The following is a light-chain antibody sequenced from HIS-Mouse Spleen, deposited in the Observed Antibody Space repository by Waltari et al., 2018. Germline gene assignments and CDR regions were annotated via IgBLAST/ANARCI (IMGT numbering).Light chain of an antibody. CDR3: CSYAGSYTLV. V-gene: IGLV2-11*01. CDR1: RRYFGRYYY. Sequence: QSALTQPRSVSGSPGPSVTISCPGTRRYFGRYYYVSWYQQHPGKAPKLMIYDVSKRPSGVPDRFSGSKSGNTASLTISGLQAEDEADYYCCSYAGSYTLVFGGGTKLTVL. J-gene: IGLJ2*01. CDR2: DVS.